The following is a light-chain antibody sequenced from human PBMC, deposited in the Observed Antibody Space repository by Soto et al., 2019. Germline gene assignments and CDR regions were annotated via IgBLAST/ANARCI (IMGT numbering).Light chain of an antibody. CDR1: QTVSSN. CDR2: GSS. Sequence: ERVMTQSPATLSVSPGERATLSCRASQTVSSNLAWYQQRPGQAPRLLIYGSSSRAAGIPDRFRGSGTGTDFTLTIRRLEPEDFGVYYCQQYSDAPHTFGLGTKVDIK. J-gene: IGKJ2*01. CDR3: QQYSDAPHT. V-gene: IGKV3-20*01.